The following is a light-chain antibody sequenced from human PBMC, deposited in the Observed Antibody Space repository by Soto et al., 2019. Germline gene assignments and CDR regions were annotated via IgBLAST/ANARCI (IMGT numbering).Light chain of an antibody. CDR3: QSYDSSLSARNVV. CDR2: GNN. V-gene: IGLV1-40*01. Sequence: QAVVTQPPSVSGAPGQRVTISCTGSSSNIGANYDVHWYQHLPGTAPKLLIYGNNNRPSGVPDRFSGSKSGTSASLAITGLQVEDEADYYCQSYDSSLSARNVVFGGGTKLTVL. J-gene: IGLJ2*01. CDR1: SSNIGANYD.